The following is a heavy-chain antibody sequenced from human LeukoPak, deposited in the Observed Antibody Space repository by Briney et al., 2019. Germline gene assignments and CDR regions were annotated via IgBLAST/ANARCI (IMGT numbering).Heavy chain of an antibody. J-gene: IGHJ4*02. Sequence: PGGSLRLSCAASGFTFDDYGMSWVRQAPGKGLAWVSTINWNGGNTGYADSVKGRFTISRDNAKNSLYLQMNSLRAADTALYYCARGARGSGWYFDSWGQGTLVTVSS. CDR3: ARGARGSGWYFDS. D-gene: IGHD6-19*01. CDR2: INWNGGNT. CDR1: GFTFDDYG. V-gene: IGHV3-20*04.